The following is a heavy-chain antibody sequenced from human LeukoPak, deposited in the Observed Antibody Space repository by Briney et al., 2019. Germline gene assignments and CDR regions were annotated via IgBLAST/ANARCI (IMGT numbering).Heavy chain of an antibody. V-gene: IGHV1-8*01. D-gene: IGHD3-10*01. Sequence: ASVKVSCKASVYTFTSYDINWVRQATGQGLEWMGWMNPNSGNTGYAQKFQGRVTMTRNTSISTAYMELSTLRSEATAVYYCARVRTMVRGVILNWFDPWGQGTLVTVSS. CDR2: MNPNSGNT. CDR1: VYTFTSYD. CDR3: ARVRTMVRGVILNWFDP. J-gene: IGHJ5*02.